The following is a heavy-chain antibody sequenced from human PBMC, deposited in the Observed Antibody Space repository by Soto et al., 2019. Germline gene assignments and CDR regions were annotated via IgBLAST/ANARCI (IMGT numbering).Heavy chain of an antibody. CDR2: IHHNGNA. V-gene: IGHV4-31*03. Sequence: TLSLTCTVSSGSINSGGYFWSWIRQHPGTGLEWIGYIHHNGNAYYNPSLRSRLTISVDTSKNQFSLKLDSVTAADTAVYYCARAHYGDYGYGMDVWGQGPTVTVSS. CDR1: SGSINSGGYF. D-gene: IGHD4-17*01. CDR3: ARAHYGDYGYGMDV. J-gene: IGHJ6*02.